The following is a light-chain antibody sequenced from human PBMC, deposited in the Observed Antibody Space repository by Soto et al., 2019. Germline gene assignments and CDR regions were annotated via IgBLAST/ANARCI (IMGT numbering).Light chain of an antibody. CDR1: QSVSSY. V-gene: IGKV3-11*01. Sequence: EIVLTQSPATLSLSPGDRSALSCRASQSVSSYLAWYQQKPGQAPRLLIYDASNRATGIPARFSASGSGTDFTLTVNSLQSEDIAVYYCQQYHNWPVTFGGGTKVDIK. CDR2: DAS. J-gene: IGKJ4*01. CDR3: QQYHNWPVT.